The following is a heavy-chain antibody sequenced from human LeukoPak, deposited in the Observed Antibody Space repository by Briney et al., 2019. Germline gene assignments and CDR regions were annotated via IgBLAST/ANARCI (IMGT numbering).Heavy chain of an antibody. J-gene: IGHJ4*02. CDR1: GYSFTSGDY. CDR2: IYHSGKS. CDR3: AREAPISDSGSYYKSLGY. D-gene: IGHD3-10*01. V-gene: IGHV4-38-2*02. Sequence: RPAETLSLTCGASGYSFTSGDYWDWIRQPPGKGLEWIASIYHSGKSYYNPSLESRVTISVDTSKNQISLKMRSVTAADTAVYYCAREAPISDSGSYYKSLGYWGQGVLVTVSS.